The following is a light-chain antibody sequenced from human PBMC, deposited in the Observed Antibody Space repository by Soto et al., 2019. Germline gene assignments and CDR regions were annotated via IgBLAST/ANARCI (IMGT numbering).Light chain of an antibody. Sequence: EVVLTQSPDTRSLSGGGRATITCRASQNFGSTYLAWYQQKRGQAPRFLIYGASSRATGIPDRFSGSGSGTDFTLTIRRLEPEAFPVYDCQRYGRSRTFGQGTKVDIK. V-gene: IGKV3-20*01. CDR2: GAS. CDR3: QRYGRSRT. J-gene: IGKJ1*01. CDR1: QNFGSTY.